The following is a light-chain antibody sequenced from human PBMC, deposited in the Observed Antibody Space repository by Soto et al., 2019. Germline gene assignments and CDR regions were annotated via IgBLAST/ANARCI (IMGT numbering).Light chain of an antibody. CDR1: HTISSSY. J-gene: IGKJ1*01. Sequence: ETVLTQSPGTLSLSPGERATLSCRASHTISSSYLAWYQQKPGQAPRLLIYRTSNRATGIPDRFSGSGSGTDFTLTISRLEPEDFAVYCCQQYDTSPRTFGQGTKVDI. CDR3: QQYDTSPRT. V-gene: IGKV3-20*01. CDR2: RTS.